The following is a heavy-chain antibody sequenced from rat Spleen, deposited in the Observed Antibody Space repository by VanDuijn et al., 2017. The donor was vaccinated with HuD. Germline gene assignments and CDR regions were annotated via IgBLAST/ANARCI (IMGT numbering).Heavy chain of an antibody. V-gene: IGHV5-29*01. CDR1: GFTFSNYD. CDR3: TRGGNYDYDL. CDR2: ISYDGTAT. Sequence: EVQLVESGGGLVQPGRSLKLSCAASGFTFSNYDMAWVRQAPTKGLEWVASISYDGTATYYRDSVKGRFTISRENAKSTLYLQMNSLRSEDTATYYCTRGGNYDYDLWGQGVMVTVSS. D-gene: IGHD1-10*01. J-gene: IGHJ2*01.